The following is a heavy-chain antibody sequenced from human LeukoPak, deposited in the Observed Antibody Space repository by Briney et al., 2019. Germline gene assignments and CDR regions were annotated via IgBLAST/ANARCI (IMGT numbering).Heavy chain of an antibody. CDR3: ARDSVYGDIYFDY. CDR2: IYYSGST. Sequence: SETLSLTCPVSGCFLSSYYWSWIRQPPGEGPEWVGYIYYSGSTNYNPSLKSRVTISVDTSKNQFSLKLSSVTAADTAVYYCARDSVYGDIYFDYWGQGTLVTVSS. D-gene: IGHD4-17*01. CDR1: GCFLSSYY. V-gene: IGHV4-59*01. J-gene: IGHJ4*02.